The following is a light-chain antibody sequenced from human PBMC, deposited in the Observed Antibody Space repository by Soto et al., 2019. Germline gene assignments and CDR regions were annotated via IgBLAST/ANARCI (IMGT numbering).Light chain of an antibody. CDR3: CSYAGSYTFWV. J-gene: IGLJ3*02. CDR1: SNDIGDYNY. V-gene: IGLV2-11*01. Sequence: QSALTQPRSVSGSPGQSVTISCTGTSNDIGDYNYVSWYQQHPGKAPKVMIYDVDKRPSGVPDRFSGSKSGNAASLTISGLQGEDEADYYCCSYAGSYTFWVFGGGTKLTVL. CDR2: DVD.